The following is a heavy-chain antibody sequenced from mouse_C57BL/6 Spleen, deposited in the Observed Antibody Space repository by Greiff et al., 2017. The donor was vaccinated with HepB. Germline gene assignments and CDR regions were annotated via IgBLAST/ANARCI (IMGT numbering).Heavy chain of an antibody. Sequence: QVQLQQSGAELVRPGASVTLSCKASGYTFTDYEMHWVKQTPVHGLEWIGAIDPETGGTAYNQKFKGKAILTADKSSSTAYMKLRSLTSEDSAVYYCTRGSSDSLAYWGQGTLVTVSA. J-gene: IGHJ3*01. V-gene: IGHV1-15*01. CDR1: GYTFTDYE. CDR3: TRGSSDSLAY. D-gene: IGHD3-2*02. CDR2: IDPETGGT.